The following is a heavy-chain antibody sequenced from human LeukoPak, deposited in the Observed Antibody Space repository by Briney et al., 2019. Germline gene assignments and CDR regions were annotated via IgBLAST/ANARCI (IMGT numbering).Heavy chain of an antibody. J-gene: IGHJ4*02. CDR3: ARRYYGILTGYQRFDY. V-gene: IGHV4-39*01. D-gene: IGHD3-9*01. CDR1: GGSISSSSYY. Sequence: SETLSLTCTVSGGSISSSSYYWGWIRQPPGKGLEWIGSIYYSGSTHYNPSLKSRVTISVDTSKNQFSLKLSSVTAADTAVYYCARRYYGILTGYQRFDYWGQGSLVTVSS. CDR2: IYYSGST.